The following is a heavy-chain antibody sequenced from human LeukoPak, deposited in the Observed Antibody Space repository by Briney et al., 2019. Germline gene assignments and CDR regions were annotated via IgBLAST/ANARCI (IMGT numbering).Heavy chain of an antibody. V-gene: IGHV1-2*02. CDR1: GYTFTGYY. J-gene: IGHJ4*02. CDR2: INPNSGGT. Sequence: ASVTVSCTASGYTFTGYYMHWVRQAPGQGLEWMGWINPNSGGTNYAQKFQGRVTMTRDTSISTAYMELSRLRSDDTAVYYCARDRVPYSSSWYFAYYFDYWGQGTLVTVSS. CDR3: ARDRVPYSSSWYFAYYFDY. D-gene: IGHD6-13*01.